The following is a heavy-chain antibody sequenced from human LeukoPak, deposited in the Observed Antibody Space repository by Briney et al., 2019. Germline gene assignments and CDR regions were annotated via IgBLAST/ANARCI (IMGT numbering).Heavy chain of an antibody. CDR3: ARDLAEDSSSWLALFDY. CDR1: GGTFSSYA. CDR2: IIPILGIA. Sequence: ASVKVSCKASGGTFSSYAISWVRQAPGQGLEWMGRIIPILGIANYAQKFQGRVTITADKSTSTAYMELSSLRSEDTAVYYCARDLAEDSSSWLALFDYWGQGTLVTVSS. D-gene: IGHD6-13*01. V-gene: IGHV1-69*04. J-gene: IGHJ4*02.